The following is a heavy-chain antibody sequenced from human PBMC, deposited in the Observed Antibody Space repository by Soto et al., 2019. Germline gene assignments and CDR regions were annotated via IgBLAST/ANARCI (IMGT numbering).Heavy chain of an antibody. D-gene: IGHD3-22*01. CDR3: ARTTYYFDTSGYSPFDD. V-gene: IGHV4-34*01. J-gene: IGHJ4*02. CDR2: IDHSGRT. Sequence: PXQTLPLPVVVSGGSFSGNDWGWIRQPPGKGLEWIGEIDHSGRTNYNPSLKGRITMSVDTSKNQFSLKLRSMTAADTAVYYCARTTYYFDTSGYSPFDDWGQGTPVTVSS. CDR1: GGSFSGND.